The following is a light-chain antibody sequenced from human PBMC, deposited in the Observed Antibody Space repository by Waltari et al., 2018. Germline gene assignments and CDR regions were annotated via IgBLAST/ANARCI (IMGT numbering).Light chain of an antibody. Sequence: RATIDCKSSQSILYSSNNKNYLAWYQRKPGQPPKLLIYWASTRESGVPDRFSGSGSGTDFTLTISSLQAEDVAVYYCQQYYSTPPSFGGGTKVEIK. CDR1: QSILYSSNNKNY. CDR2: WAS. V-gene: IGKV4-1*01. J-gene: IGKJ4*01. CDR3: QQYYSTPPS.